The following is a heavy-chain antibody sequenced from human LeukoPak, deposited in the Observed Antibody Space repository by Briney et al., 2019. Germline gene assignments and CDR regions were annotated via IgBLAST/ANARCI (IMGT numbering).Heavy chain of an antibody. CDR3: ARERTSSSLVY. Sequence: SETLSVTCTVSGYSINSGYFWGWIRQPPGKGLEYIGTIFHSGTTYYNPSLKSRVTISLDTSTNDFSLKLSSVTAADTAVYYCARERTSSSLVYWGQGTLVTVSS. J-gene: IGHJ4*02. CDR1: GYSINSGYF. D-gene: IGHD6-13*01. V-gene: IGHV4-38-2*02. CDR2: IFHSGTT.